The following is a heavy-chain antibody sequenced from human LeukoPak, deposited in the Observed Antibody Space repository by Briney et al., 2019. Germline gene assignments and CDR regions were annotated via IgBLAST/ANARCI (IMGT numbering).Heavy chain of an antibody. D-gene: IGHD6-13*01. CDR2: IGSSGSPI. V-gene: IGHV3-48*03. CDR3: ARPAGSSWYFFGY. Sequence: GGSLRLSCAASGFAFSSYEMNWVRQAPGKGLEWVSYIGSSGSPIKYAESVKGRFTISRDNAQNSLYLQMNGLRAEDTAVYYCARPAGSSWYFFGYWGQGAPVTVSS. J-gene: IGHJ4*02. CDR1: GFAFSSYE.